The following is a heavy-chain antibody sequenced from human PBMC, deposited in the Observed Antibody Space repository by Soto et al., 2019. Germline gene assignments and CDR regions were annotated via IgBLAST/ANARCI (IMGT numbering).Heavy chain of an antibody. Sequence: GGSLRLSCAASGFTFSSYGMHWVRQAPGKGLEWVAVIWYDGSNKYYADSVKGRFTISRDNSKNTLYLQMNSLRAEDTAVYYFAREIRIAVAPLFSGAFDIWGQRAMVTGSS. D-gene: IGHD6-19*01. J-gene: IGHJ3*02. CDR3: AREIRIAVAPLFSGAFDI. CDR1: GFTFSSYG. CDR2: IWYDGSNK. V-gene: IGHV3-33*01.